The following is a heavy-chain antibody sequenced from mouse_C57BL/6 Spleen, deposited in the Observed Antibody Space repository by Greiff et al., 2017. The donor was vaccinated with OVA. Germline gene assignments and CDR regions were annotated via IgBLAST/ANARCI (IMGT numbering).Heavy chain of an antibody. V-gene: IGHV1-39*01. CDR3: ASHYYGSPLGYFDV. CDR1: GYSFTDYN. D-gene: IGHD1-1*01. Sequence: EVQLQQSGPELVKPGASVKISCKASGYSFTDYNMNWVKQSNGKSLEWIGVINPNYGTTSYNQKFKGKATLTVDQSSSTAYMQLNSLTSEDSAVYYCASHYYGSPLGYFDVWGTGTTVTVSS. J-gene: IGHJ1*03. CDR2: INPNYGTT.